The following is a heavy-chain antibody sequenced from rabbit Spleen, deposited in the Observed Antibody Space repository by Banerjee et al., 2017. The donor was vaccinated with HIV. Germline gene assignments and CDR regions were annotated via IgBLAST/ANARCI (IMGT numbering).Heavy chain of an antibody. V-gene: IGHV1S7*01. D-gene: IGHD8-1*01. Sequence: QLKESGGGLVQPGGSLKLSCKVSGFDFSIYYMTWVRQAPGKGLEWTGYIDPVFGNTYYASWVNGQFTISSDNAQNTVDLQMNSLTAADTATYFCARDTGSSFSSYGMDLWGPGTLVTVS. J-gene: IGHJ6*01. CDR3: ARDTGSSFSSYGMDL. CDR2: IDPVFGNT. CDR1: GFDFSIYY.